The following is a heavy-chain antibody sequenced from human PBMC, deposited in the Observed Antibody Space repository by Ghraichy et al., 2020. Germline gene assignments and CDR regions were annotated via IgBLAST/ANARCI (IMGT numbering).Heavy chain of an antibody. D-gene: IGHD3-10*01. CDR1: GFTFSSYG. CDR3: VRDIVPDYYGSGSYYYYGMDV. V-gene: IGHV3-33*01. CDR2: IWYDGSNK. J-gene: IGHJ6*02. Sequence: GGSLRLSCAASGFTFSSYGMHWVRQAPGKGLEWVAVIWYDGSNKYYADSVKGRFTISRDNSKNTLYLQMNSLRAEDTAVYYCVRDIVPDYYGSGSYYYYGMDVWGQGTTVTVSS.